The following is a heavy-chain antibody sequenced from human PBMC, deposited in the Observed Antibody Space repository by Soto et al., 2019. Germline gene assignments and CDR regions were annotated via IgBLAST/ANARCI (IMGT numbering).Heavy chain of an antibody. J-gene: IGHJ4*02. CDR3: ARGEYSYGFSLPYFDY. Sequence: GGSLRLSCAASGFTFSSYGMHWVRQAPGKGLEWVAVIWYDGSNKYYADSVKGRFTISRDNSKNTLYLQMNSLRAEDTAVYYCARGEYSYGFSLPYFDYWGQGTLVTVSS. V-gene: IGHV3-33*08. CDR1: GFTFSSYG. CDR2: IWYDGSNK. D-gene: IGHD5-18*01.